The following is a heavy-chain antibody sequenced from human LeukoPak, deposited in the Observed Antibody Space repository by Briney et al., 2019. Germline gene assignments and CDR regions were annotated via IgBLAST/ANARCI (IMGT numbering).Heavy chain of an antibody. D-gene: IGHD4-17*01. CDR1: GYSISSGYY. Sequence: SETLSLTCAVSGYSISSGYYWGWIRQPPGKGLEWIGSIYHSGSTYYNPSLKSRVTMSVDTSKNQFSLKLSSVTAADTAVYYCATRVRTTVTTLNYYYYYMDVWGKGTTVTVSS. CDR3: ATRVRTTVTTLNYYYYYMDV. CDR2: IYHSGST. J-gene: IGHJ6*03. V-gene: IGHV4-38-2*01.